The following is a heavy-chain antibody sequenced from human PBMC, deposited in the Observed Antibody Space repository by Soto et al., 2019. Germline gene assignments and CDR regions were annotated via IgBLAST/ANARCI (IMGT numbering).Heavy chain of an antibody. CDR3: CVIKRRDQYSPSGYWFDP. Sequence: EMHLVDSGGGLVKPGGSLRLSCAASGFTFSHAWMSWVRQAPGKGLEWVGRIKSKADGETKDYGAPVRGRFTISRDDSQDILYLHMNSLRIEDTAVYYCCVIKRRDQYSPSGYWFDPWGPGTLVTVSS. J-gene: IGHJ5*02. D-gene: IGHD4-4*01. CDR1: GFTFSHAW. CDR2: IKSKADGETK. V-gene: IGHV3-15*01.